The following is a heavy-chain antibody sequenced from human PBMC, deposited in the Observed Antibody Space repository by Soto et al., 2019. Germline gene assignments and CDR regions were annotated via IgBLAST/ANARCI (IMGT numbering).Heavy chain of an antibody. CDR2: ISHGGSP. CDR1: GGSVSSGVFS. Sequence: QLKLQESGSGVVKPSQTLSLTCAVSGGSVSSGVFSWNWIRQPPGQGLEWIGYISHGGSPHYTPSLRGRASISIDSPTHAISLNLTSMTPADTAGFFCARGHYYYAMDVWGQGTTVTVSS. J-gene: IGHJ6*02. V-gene: IGHV4-30-2*01. CDR3: ARGHYYYAMDV.